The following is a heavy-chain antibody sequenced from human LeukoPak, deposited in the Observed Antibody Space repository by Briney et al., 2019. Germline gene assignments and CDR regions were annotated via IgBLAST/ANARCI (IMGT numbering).Heavy chain of an antibody. CDR3: ATGRIDYDSSGYHYYGMDV. CDR2: FDPEDGET. J-gene: IGHJ6*02. D-gene: IGHD3-22*01. V-gene: IGHV1-24*01. Sequence: ASVKVSCKVSGYTLTELSMHWVRQAPGKGLEWMGGFDPEDGETIYAQKFQGRVTMTEDTSTDTAYMELSSLISEDTAVYYCATGRIDYDSSGYHYYGMDVWGQGTTVTVSS. CDR1: GYTLTELS.